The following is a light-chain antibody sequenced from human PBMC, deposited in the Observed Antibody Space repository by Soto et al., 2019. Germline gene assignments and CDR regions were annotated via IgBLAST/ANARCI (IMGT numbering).Light chain of an antibody. CDR2: WAS. J-gene: IGKJ1*01. CDR1: QSVLYSSDNQNY. V-gene: IGKV4-1*01. Sequence: DIVMTQSPDSLAVSLGERATINCKSSQSVLYSSDNQNYLAWYQQKPGQPPKLLIYWASTRESGVPDRFSGSGSVTDFTLTISSLQAEDVAVYYCQQYYTTPGTFGQGTKVEIK. CDR3: QQYYTTPGT.